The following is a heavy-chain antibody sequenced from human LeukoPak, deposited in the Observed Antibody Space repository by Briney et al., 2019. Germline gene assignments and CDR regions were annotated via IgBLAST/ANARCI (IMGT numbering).Heavy chain of an antibody. CDR1: GVSISNYY. Sequence: TASETLSLTCTVSGVSISNYYGSWIRQPPGKGLEWIGFVYHSGSTTYNPSLKSRVTISLDTSKNQFSLKMSSVTAADTAVYYRATGISRWTQLDNWGQGTLVTVSS. J-gene: IGHJ4*02. V-gene: IGHV4-59*01. CDR2: VYHSGST. D-gene: IGHD5-18*01. CDR3: ATGISRWTQLDN.